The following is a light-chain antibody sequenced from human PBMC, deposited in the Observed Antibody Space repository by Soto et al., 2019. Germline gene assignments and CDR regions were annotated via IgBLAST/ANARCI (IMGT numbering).Light chain of an antibody. CDR3: AAWDDSLNGYL. Sequence: QSVLTQPPSASGTPGQRVTISCSGSSSNIGGNYVYWYQQLPGTAPKLLNYRNNQRPSGVPDRFSGFKSGTSASLAISGPQSEEDADDDCAAWDDSLNGYLLGTGSKVNGL. CDR2: RNN. V-gene: IGLV1-44*01. J-gene: IGLJ1*01. CDR1: SSNIGGNY.